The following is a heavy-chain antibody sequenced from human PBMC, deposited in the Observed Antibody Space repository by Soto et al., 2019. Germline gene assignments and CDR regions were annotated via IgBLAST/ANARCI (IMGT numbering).Heavy chain of an antibody. CDR1: GYTFTSYW. J-gene: IGHJ6*02. CDR2: IYPGDSDT. D-gene: IGHD6-6*01. CDR3: ARLGKDSSSSYYYYYYGMDV. Sequence: GEALKISCKGSGYTFTSYWIGSVRQMPGKGLEWMGIIYPGDSDTRYSPSFQGQVTISADKSISTAYLQWSSLKASDTAMYYCARLGKDSSSSYYYYYYGMDVWAQGTTVTVSS. V-gene: IGHV5-51*01.